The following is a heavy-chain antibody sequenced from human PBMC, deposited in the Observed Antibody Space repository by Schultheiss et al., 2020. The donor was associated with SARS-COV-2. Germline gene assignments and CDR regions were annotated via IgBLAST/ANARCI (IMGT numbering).Heavy chain of an antibody. Sequence: SETLSLTCTVSGGSISSYYWSWIRQPPGKGLEWIGYIYYTGRTDYNPSLKRRVTMSVDTSKNQFSLKVNSVSAADTAVYYCARLYYGSGSYSPLDYWGQGTLVTVSS. V-gene: IGHV4-59*08. D-gene: IGHD3-10*01. J-gene: IGHJ4*02. CDR2: IYYTGRT. CDR3: ARLYYGSGSYSPLDY. CDR1: GGSISSYY.